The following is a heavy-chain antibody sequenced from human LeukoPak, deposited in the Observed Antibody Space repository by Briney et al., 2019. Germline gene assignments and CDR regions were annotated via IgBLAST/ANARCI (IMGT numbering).Heavy chain of an antibody. CDR3: ARNDGYHDMLTGYRAFDI. Sequence: PSETLSLTCSASGVSISGYYWSWIRQPPGKQLEWIGYIYRSESSNYNPSLKSRVSMSLDTSKNQLSLKLSSVIAADTAVYYCARNDGYHDMLTGYRAFDIWGPGLMVTVSS. D-gene: IGHD3-9*01. V-gene: IGHV4-59*01. J-gene: IGHJ3*02. CDR1: GVSISGYY. CDR2: IYRSESS.